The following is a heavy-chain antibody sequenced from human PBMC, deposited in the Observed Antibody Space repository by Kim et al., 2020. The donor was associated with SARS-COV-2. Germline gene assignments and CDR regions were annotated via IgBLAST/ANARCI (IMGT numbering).Heavy chain of an antibody. CDR2: ISAYNGNT. CDR3: ARVSSQQWLVDWYFDL. Sequence: ASVKVSCKASGYTFTSYGISWVRQAPGQGLEWMGWISAYNGNTNYAQKFQGRVTMTTDTSTSTAYMELRSLRSDDTAVYYCARVSSQQWLVDWYFDLWGRGTLVTVSS. CDR1: GYTFTSYG. D-gene: IGHD6-19*01. V-gene: IGHV1-18*01. J-gene: IGHJ2*01.